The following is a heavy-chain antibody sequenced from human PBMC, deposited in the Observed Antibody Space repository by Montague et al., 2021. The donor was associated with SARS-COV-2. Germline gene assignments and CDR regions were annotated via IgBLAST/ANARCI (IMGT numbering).Heavy chain of an antibody. Sequence: SETLSLTCTVAGDSVSRSYWNWIRQSPGKGLEWIGNIYYSGSVKYNPSLKSRLSISLDTSKNQLSLTLTSVTAADTATYYCARQITMVREPFDSWGQGTLVLVSS. CDR1: GDSVSRSY. V-gene: IGHV4-59*08. CDR2: IYYSGSV. J-gene: IGHJ4*02. D-gene: IGHD3-10*01. CDR3: ARQITMVREPFDS.